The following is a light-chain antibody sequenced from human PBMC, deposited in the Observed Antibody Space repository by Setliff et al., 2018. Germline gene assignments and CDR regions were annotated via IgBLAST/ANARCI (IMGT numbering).Light chain of an antibody. CDR2: EVN. CDR3: SSYAGSNTPYV. Sequence: QSALTQPASVSGSPGQSITVSCTGTSSDIGNYNLVSWYQQHPGKAPKLIIYEVNKRPSGVSNRFSGSKSGNTASLTVSGLQAEDEADYYCSSYAGSNTPYVFGTGTKVTVL. J-gene: IGLJ1*01. CDR1: SSDIGNYNL. V-gene: IGLV2-14*02.